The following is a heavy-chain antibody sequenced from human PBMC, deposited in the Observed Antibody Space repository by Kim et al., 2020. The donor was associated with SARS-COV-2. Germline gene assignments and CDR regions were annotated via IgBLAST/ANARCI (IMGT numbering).Heavy chain of an antibody. CDR1: GFTFSSYE. Sequence: GGSLRLSCAASGFTFSSYEMNWVRQAPGKGLEWVSYISSSGSTIYYADSVKGRFTISRDNAKNSLYLQMNSLRAEDTAVYYCARELSSTSWKEGAFDIWGQGTMVTVSS. CDR3: ARELSSTSWKEGAFDI. D-gene: IGHD2-2*01. J-gene: IGHJ3*02. CDR2: ISSSGSTI. V-gene: IGHV3-48*03.